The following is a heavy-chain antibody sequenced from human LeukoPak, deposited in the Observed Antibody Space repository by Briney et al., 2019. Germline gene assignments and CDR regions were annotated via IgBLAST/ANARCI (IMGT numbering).Heavy chain of an antibody. D-gene: IGHD3-22*01. CDR3: ARVRRNYDSLDDAFDI. CDR1: GGSISSYY. J-gene: IGHJ3*02. V-gene: IGHV4-4*07. Sequence: PSETLSLTCTVSGGSISSYYWSWIRQPAGKGLEWIGRIYTSGSTNYNSSLKSRVTMSVDTSKNQFSLKLSSVTAADTAVYYCARVRRNYDSLDDAFDIWGQGTMVTVSS. CDR2: IYTSGST.